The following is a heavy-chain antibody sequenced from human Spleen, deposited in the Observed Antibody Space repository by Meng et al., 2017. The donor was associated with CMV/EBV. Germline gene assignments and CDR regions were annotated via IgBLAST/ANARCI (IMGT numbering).Heavy chain of an antibody. J-gene: IGHJ6*02. D-gene: IGHD3-22*01. CDR3: AKALYTNYYSTYYGLDV. Sequence: ASVKVSCKASGYTFTAHYFHWVRQAPGQGLEWMGWIHPHRGDTNYAQQFQGRVTLTRDTSINTVYMELSRLRSDDTAVYYCAKALYTNYYSTYYGLDVWGQGTTVTVSS. CDR1: GYTFTAHY. CDR2: IHPHRGDT. V-gene: IGHV1-2*02.